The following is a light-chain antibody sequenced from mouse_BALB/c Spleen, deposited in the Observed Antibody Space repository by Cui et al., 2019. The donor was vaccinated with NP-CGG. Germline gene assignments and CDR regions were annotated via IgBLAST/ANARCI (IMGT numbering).Light chain of an antibody. CDR2: GTN. CDR3: ALWYSNHWV. V-gene: IGLV1*01. J-gene: IGLJ1*01. Sequence: AVVTQESDLTQPPGETVTLTCRSSTGAVTTSNYANWVQEKPDHLFTGLIGGTNNRAPGVPARFSGSLIGDKAALTITGAQTEDEAIYFCALWYSNHWVFGGGTKLTVL. CDR1: TGAVTTSNY.